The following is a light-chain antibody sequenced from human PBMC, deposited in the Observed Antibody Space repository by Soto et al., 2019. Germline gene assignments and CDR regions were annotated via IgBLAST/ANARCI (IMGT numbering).Light chain of an antibody. V-gene: IGLV2-14*01. CDR2: QVS. Sequence: QSALTQPASVSGSPGQSITISCTGTSSDIGAYNSVSWYQQHPGKAPKLIVFQVSFRPSAVSDRFSGSKSDNTASLTISGLQTEDEADYYCQSYDNILSGPLFGGGTKVTVL. CDR3: QSYDNILSGPL. CDR1: SSDIGAYNS. J-gene: IGLJ3*02.